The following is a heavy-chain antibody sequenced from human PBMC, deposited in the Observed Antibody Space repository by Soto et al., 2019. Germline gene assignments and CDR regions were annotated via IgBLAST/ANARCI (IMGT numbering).Heavy chain of an antibody. J-gene: IGHJ4*02. CDR1: GFTFSSYS. CDR3: AREASYYGSGRPIDY. Sequence: EVQLVESGGGLVKPGGSLRLSCAASGFTFSSYSMNWVRQAPGKGLEWVSSISSSSSYIYYADSVKGRFTISRDNAKNSLYLKMSGLRAEDTAVDYCAREASYYGSGRPIDYWGQGTLVTVSS. D-gene: IGHD3-10*01. V-gene: IGHV3-21*01. CDR2: ISSSSSYI.